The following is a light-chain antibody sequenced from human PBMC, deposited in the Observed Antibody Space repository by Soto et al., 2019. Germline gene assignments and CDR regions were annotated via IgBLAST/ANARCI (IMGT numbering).Light chain of an antibody. CDR3: AAWDDSLNGFYV. CDR2: SNN. J-gene: IGLJ1*01. CDR1: TANIGTNS. V-gene: IGLV1-44*01. Sequence: QSVLTQPPSVSGTPGQRVTISCSGSTANIGTNSVNWYQQFPETAPKLLIYSNNQRPSGVPDRFSGSKSGTSASLAISGLQSEDEADYYCAAWDDSLNGFYVFGTGTKVTVL.